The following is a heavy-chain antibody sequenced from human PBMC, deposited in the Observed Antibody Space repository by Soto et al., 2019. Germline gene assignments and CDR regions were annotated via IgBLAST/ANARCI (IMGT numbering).Heavy chain of an antibody. CDR1: GLTFSSYA. Sequence: QPGGSLGLSCAASGLTFSSYAMSWVRQAPGKGLEWVSAISGSGGSTYYADSVKGRFTISRDNSKNTLYLQMNSLRAEDTAVYYCAKYKSYYYYYYMDVWGKGTTVTVSS. CDR3: AKYKSYYYYYYMDV. V-gene: IGHV3-23*01. D-gene: IGHD1-20*01. J-gene: IGHJ6*03. CDR2: ISGSGGST.